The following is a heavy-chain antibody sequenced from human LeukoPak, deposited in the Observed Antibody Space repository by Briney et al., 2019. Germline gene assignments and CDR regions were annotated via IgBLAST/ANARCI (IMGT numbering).Heavy chain of an antibody. J-gene: IGHJ5*01. CDR2: INWNGGST. V-gene: IGHV3-20*04. D-gene: IGHD3-10*02. CDR1: GFTFDDYG. Sequence: GGSLRLSCAASGFTFDDYGMTRVRQPPGKGLEWVSGINWNGGSTGYADSVKGRFTISRDNAKNSLYLQMNSLRAEDTAFYYCARDTMWSSSWYEFWGQGTLVTVSS. CDR3: ARDTMWSSSWYEF.